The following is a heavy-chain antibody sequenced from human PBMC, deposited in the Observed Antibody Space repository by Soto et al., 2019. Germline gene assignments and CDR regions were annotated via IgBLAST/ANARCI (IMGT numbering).Heavy chain of an antibody. J-gene: IGHJ4*02. CDR3: AKTPRQWLVYVDY. D-gene: IGHD6-19*01. Sequence: EVQLLESGGGLVQPGGSLRLSCVASGFTFSNYAMSWVRQAPGKGLEWVSGISGSGGTTYYADSVKVRFTVSRDNSKDTLSMQMNSLRAEDTAVYYCAKTPRQWLVYVDYWGQGTLVTVSS. CDR2: ISGSGGTT. V-gene: IGHV3-23*01. CDR1: GFTFSNYA.